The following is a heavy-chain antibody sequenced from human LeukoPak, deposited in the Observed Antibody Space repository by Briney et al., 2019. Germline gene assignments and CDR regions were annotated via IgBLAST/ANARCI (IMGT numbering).Heavy chain of an antibody. CDR1: GFSLSTNDVG. D-gene: IGHD6-6*01. CDR3: AFSKYSRSDFDS. Sequence: ESGPTLLKPTQTLTLTCTFSGFSLSTNDVGVGWIRQPPGGALEWLALIYWDDDKRYSPSQRSRLTITKDTSKNQVVLTMANMDPADTATYYCAFSKYSRSDFDSWGQGTLVTVSS. V-gene: IGHV2-5*02. CDR2: IYWDDDK. J-gene: IGHJ4*02.